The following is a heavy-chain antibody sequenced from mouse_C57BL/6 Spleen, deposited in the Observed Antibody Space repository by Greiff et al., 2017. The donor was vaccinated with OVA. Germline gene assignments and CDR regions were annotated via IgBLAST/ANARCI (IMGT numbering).Heavy chain of an antibody. J-gene: IGHJ3*01. CDR2: IHPNSGIT. CDR1: GYTFTSYW. Sequence: QVQLQQPGAELVKPGASVKLSCKASGYTFTSYWMHWVKQRPGQGLEWIGMIHPNSGITNYNEKFKSKATLTVDKSSSTAYMQLSSLTSEDSAVYYCANYYGSGWFAYWGQGTLVTVSA. D-gene: IGHD1-1*01. CDR3: ANYYGSGWFAY. V-gene: IGHV1-64*01.